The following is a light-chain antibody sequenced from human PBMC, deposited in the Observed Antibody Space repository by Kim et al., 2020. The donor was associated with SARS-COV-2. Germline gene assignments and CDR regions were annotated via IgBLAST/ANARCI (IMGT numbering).Light chain of an antibody. J-gene: IGKJ5*01. CDR3: QHYDSLPIT. CDR2: DAS. CDR1: QDIDDS. V-gene: IGKV1-33*01. Sequence: ASVGDRVTITCQASQDIDDSLNWYQQKPGKAPNLLIYDASNLETGVPSRISGSGSGTDFTLTINGLQPEDFAMYYCQHYDSLPITFGQGTRLEIK.